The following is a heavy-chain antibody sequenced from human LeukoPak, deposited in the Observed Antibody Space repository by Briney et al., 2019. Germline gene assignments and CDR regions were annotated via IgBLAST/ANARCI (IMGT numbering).Heavy chain of an antibody. CDR3: AKDEAMAAAADYFDY. J-gene: IGHJ4*02. CDR2: ISGSGGST. Sequence: PGGSLRLSCAASGFTFSSYAMSWVRQAPGKGLEWVSAISGSGGSTYYADSVKGRFTISRDNSKDTLYLQMNSLRAEDTAVYYCAKDEAMAAAADYFDYWGQGTLVTVSS. V-gene: IGHV3-23*01. CDR1: GFTFSSYA. D-gene: IGHD6-13*01.